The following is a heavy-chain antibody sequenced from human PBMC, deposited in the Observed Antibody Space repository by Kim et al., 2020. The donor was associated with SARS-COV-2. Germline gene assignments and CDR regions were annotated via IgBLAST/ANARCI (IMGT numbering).Heavy chain of an antibody. CDR2: ISGSGGST. Sequence: GGSLRLSCAASGFTFSSYAMSWVRQAPGKGLEWVSAISGSGGSTYYADSVKGRFTISRDNSKNTLYLQMNSLRAEDTAVYYCAKQVGATEYYYYYYGMDVWGQGTKVTVSS. CDR1: GFTFSSYA. D-gene: IGHD1-26*01. J-gene: IGHJ6*02. CDR3: AKQVGATEYYYYYYGMDV. V-gene: IGHV3-23*01.